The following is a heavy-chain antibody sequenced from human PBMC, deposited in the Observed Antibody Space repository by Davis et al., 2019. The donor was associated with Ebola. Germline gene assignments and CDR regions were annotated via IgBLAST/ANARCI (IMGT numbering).Heavy chain of an antibody. J-gene: IGHJ4*02. D-gene: IGHD5-12*01. CDR2: TYYYRSKWYI. CDR3: TRGWLRSKFDY. CDR1: GDSVSGSSGA. V-gene: IGHV6-1*01. Sequence: HSQTLSLTCAISGDSVSGSSGAWNWIRQSPSRGLEWLGRTYYYRSKWYIDYAESVRGRIIINPDTSKNQLSLQVNSVTPEDTAVYYCTRGWLRSKFDYWGRRTLVTVSP.